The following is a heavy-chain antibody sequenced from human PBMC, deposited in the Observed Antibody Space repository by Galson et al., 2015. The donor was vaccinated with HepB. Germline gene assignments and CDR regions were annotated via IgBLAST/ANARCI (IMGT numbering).Heavy chain of an antibody. CDR3: ATWGRDAFDI. J-gene: IGHJ3*02. V-gene: IGHV4-39*01. D-gene: IGHD3-16*01. CDR1: GGSISSSHYY. CDR2: IYYSGST. Sequence: ETLSLTCTVSGGSISSSHYYWGWIRQPPGRGLEWIGSIYYSGSTYYKPSLKSRVTISVDTSKDQFSLKLSSVTAADTAMYYCATWGRDAFDIWGHGTMVTVSS.